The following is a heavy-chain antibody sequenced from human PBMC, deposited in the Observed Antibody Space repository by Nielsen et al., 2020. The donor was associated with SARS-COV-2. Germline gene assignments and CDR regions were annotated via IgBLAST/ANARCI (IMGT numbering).Heavy chain of an antibody. CDR1: GFTFSSYG. J-gene: IGHJ4*02. Sequence: GESLKISCAASGFTFSSYGMHWVRQAPGKGLEWVAVISYDGSNKYYADSVKGRFTISRDNSKNTLYLQMNSLRAEDTAVYYCAKDNHPYGDYHPVDYWGQGTLVTVSS. CDR2: ISYDGSNK. V-gene: IGHV3-30*18. D-gene: IGHD4-17*01. CDR3: AKDNHPYGDYHPVDY.